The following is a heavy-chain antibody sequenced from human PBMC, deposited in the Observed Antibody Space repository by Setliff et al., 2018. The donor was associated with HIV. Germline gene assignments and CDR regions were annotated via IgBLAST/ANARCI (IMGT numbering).Heavy chain of an antibody. Sequence: LSLTCTVSGGSISSSSYYWGWIRQPPGKGLEWIGSIYYSGSTYYNPSLKSRVTISVDTSKNQFSLKLSSVTAADTAVYYCARAPLSGGSFGWFDPWGQGTLVTVSS. CDR2: IYYSGST. CDR1: GGSISSSSYY. D-gene: IGHD2-15*01. CDR3: ARAPLSGGSFGWFDP. V-gene: IGHV4-39*07. J-gene: IGHJ5*02.